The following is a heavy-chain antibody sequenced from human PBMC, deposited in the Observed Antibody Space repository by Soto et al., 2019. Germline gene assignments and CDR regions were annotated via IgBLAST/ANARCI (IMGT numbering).Heavy chain of an antibody. CDR2: VRNKANSYTT. CDR1: GFTFSDHY. CDR3: TRVADRLSLDY. J-gene: IGHJ4*02. Sequence: GGSLRLSCAASGFTFSDHYMDLVRQAPGKGLEWVCRVRNKANSYTTDYAASVKGRFTVSRDDSENSLYLQMNSLKTEDTAVYHCTRVADRLSLDYWGQGALVTVSS. V-gene: IGHV3-72*01.